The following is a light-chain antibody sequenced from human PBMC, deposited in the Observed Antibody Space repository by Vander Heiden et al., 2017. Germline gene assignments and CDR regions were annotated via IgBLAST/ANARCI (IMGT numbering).Light chain of an antibody. J-gene: IGLJ1*01. Sequence: QSVLTQPHSASGTPGPRVTISCSGSHSNVGSNIVNWYNQLPGTAPKLLIHSNNQRPSGVPDRISGSKSGISASLAISGLHSEDEAEYYCAAWDDSLNAYVFGSGTKVTVL. CDR1: HSNVGSNI. CDR2: SNN. V-gene: IGLV1-44*01. CDR3: AAWDDSLNAYV.